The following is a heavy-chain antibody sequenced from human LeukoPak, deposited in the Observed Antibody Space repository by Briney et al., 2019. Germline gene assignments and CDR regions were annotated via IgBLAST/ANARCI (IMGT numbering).Heavy chain of an antibody. J-gene: IGHJ5*02. V-gene: IGHV3-7*03. CDR3: VRDRESPGQYSTNCYGCFDP. CDR1: GFTFSSVW. Sequence: GGSLRLSCADSGFTFSSVWMSWVPQAPGKGLERVAPIKQDESEKYYVDSVKGRFTISRDNSKISVYLQMNSLRAEDTAVYYCVRDRESPGQYSTNCYGCFDPWGQGTLAPVSS. CDR2: IKQDESEK. D-gene: IGHD2-2*01.